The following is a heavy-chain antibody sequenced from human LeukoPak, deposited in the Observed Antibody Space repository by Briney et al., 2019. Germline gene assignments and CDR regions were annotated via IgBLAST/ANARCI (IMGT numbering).Heavy chain of an antibody. CDR2: IIPILGIA. J-gene: IGHJ4*02. D-gene: IGHD6-19*01. CDR1: GGTFSSYA. Sequence: GASVKVSCKASGGTFSSYAISWVRQAPGQGLEWMGRIIPILGIANYAQKFQGRVTITADKSTSTAYMELSSLRSEDTAVYYCARDLGPGYSSGIGLYWGQGTLVTVSS. CDR3: ARDLGPGYSSGIGLY. V-gene: IGHV1-69*04.